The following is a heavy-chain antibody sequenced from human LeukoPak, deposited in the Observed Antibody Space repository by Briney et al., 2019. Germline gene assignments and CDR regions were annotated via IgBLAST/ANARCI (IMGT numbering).Heavy chain of an antibody. CDR3: ARDTTGFDY. Sequence: PSETLSLTCAVSGGSISSSNWWSWVRQPPGKGLEWIGSIYHSGTTYSGSTYYNPSLKSRVTISVDTSKNQFSLKLSSVTAADTAVYYCARDTTGFDYWGQGTLVTVSS. J-gene: IGHJ4*02. V-gene: IGHV4-4*02. CDR1: GGSISSSNW. CDR2: IYHSGTTYSGST. D-gene: IGHD4-11*01.